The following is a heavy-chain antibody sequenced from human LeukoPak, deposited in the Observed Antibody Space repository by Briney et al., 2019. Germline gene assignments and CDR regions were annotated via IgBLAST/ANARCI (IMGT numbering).Heavy chain of an antibody. CDR1: GYTFTAYY. Sequence: ASVKVSCRASGYTFTAYYMHWVRQAPGQGLEWMGWINPSSGGTNYAQKFQGRVTMTRDTSIRTAYMELNSLKSDDTAVYFCATTSAGGWYSIDWGQGTLVTVSS. CDR2: INPSSGGT. V-gene: IGHV1-2*02. J-gene: IGHJ4*02. CDR3: ATTSAGGWYSID. D-gene: IGHD6-19*01.